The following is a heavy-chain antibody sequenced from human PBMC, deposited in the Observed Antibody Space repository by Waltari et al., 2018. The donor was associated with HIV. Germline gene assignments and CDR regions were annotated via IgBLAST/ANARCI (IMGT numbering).Heavy chain of an antibody. Sequence: EVQLVESGGGLVQPGGYLRLSCAASGFTFHTYWMHWLRQVPGKGLVWVALMNRDGTTRSYADSVKGRFTISRDNANNTLYVEMNSLRADDTAVYYCASSGVYAHDAFKIWGQGTKVIVSS. J-gene: IGHJ3*02. V-gene: IGHV3-74*01. CDR3: ASSGVYAHDAFKI. CDR2: MNRDGTTR. CDR1: GFTFHTYW. D-gene: IGHD2-15*01.